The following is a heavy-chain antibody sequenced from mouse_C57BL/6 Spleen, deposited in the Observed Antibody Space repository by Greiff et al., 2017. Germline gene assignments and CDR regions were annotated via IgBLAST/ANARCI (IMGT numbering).Heavy chain of an antibody. D-gene: IGHD1-1*01. CDR1: GYTFTNYW. J-gene: IGHJ3*01. Sequence: QVQLQQPGAELVKPGASVTLSCKASGYTFTNYWIPWVKQRPGQGLEWIGAIYPGSGSTHYNEKFKSKAKLTVDTASSTAYIQLSSLTSEDAAVDYCARPYYGSSGFADWGQGTLVTVAA. V-gene: IGHV1-55*01. CDR3: ARPYYGSSGFAD. CDR2: IYPGSGST.